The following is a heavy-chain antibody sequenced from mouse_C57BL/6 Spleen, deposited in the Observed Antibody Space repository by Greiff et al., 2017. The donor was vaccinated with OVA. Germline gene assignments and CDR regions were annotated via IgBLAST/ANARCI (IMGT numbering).Heavy chain of an antibody. CDR3: ARALTGTDEGFDY. V-gene: IGHV1-69*01. CDR1: GYTFTSYW. D-gene: IGHD4-1*01. Sequence: VQLQQPGAELVMPGASVKLSCKASGYTFTSYWMHWVKQRPGQGLEWIGELDPSDSYTNYNQKFKGKSTLTVDKSSSTAYMQLSSLTSEDSAVYYCARALTGTDEGFDYWGQGTTLTVSS. CDR2: LDPSDSYT. J-gene: IGHJ2*01.